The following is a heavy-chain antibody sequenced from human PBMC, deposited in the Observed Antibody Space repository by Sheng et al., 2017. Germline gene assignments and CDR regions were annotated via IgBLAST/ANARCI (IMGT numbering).Heavy chain of an antibody. Sequence: EVQLVESGGGLVQPGGSLRLSCTGSGLIFSSYEMNWVRQAPGKGLEWIAFIDTTGSPKYYADSVKGRFTISRDNAKASVFLQMGSLRAEDTAVYFCAREIPAPDGDYDDYFYYNGMDVWDQGP. CDR2: IDTTGSPK. CDR3: AREIPAPDGDYDDYFYYNGMDV. V-gene: IGHV3-48*03. J-gene: IGHJ6*02. CDR1: GLIFSSYE. D-gene: IGHD4-17*01.